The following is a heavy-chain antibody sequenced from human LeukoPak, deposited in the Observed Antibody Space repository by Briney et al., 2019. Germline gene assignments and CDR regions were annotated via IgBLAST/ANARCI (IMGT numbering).Heavy chain of an antibody. CDR1: GYTFTSYG. J-gene: IGHJ4*02. D-gene: IGHD6-13*01. Sequence: RASVKVSCKASGYTFTSYGISWVRQAPGQGLEWMGWISAYNGNTNYAQKLQGRVTMTTDTSTSTAYMGLRSLRSDDTAVYYCARVLEQLVGGVIDYWGQGTLVTVSS. CDR2: ISAYNGNT. CDR3: ARVLEQLVGGVIDY. V-gene: IGHV1-18*01.